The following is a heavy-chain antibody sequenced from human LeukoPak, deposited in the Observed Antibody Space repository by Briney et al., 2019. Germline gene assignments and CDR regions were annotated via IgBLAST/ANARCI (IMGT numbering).Heavy chain of an antibody. CDR1: GGSISSSSYY. V-gene: IGHV4-39*07. CDR3: ARGGQIVATTSFNWLDP. J-gene: IGHJ5*02. CDR2: IYYSGST. D-gene: IGHD2-15*01. Sequence: SETLSLTCTVSGGSISSSSYYWGWIRQPPGKGLEWIGSIYYSGSTYYNPSLKSRVTISVDTSKNQFSLKLSSVTAADTAVYYCARGGQIVATTSFNWLDPWGLGTLVTVSS.